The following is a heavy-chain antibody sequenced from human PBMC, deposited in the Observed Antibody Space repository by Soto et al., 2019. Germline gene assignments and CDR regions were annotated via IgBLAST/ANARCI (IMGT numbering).Heavy chain of an antibody. Sequence: VESGGGLVQPGGSLRLSCASSGFTFSRRWMHWVRQAPGKGLVWVARVNDDGSSTAYGDSVRGRFTISRDNAKNTLYLQMDSLKTEDTAVYYCARDLITASGGPNWYFDLWGRGTLVTVSS. CDR1: GFTFSRRW. J-gene: IGHJ2*01. D-gene: IGHD1-20*01. V-gene: IGHV3-74*01. CDR3: ARDLITASGGPNWYFDL. CDR2: VNDDGSST.